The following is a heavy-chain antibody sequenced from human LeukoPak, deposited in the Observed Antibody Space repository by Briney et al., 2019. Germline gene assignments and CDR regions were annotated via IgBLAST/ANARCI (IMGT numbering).Heavy chain of an antibody. J-gene: IGHJ4*02. CDR1: GFNFASHW. CDR3: ARARSGGSCYPY. D-gene: IGHD2-15*01. Sequence: GGSLRLSCAASGFNFASHWMHWVRQTPGKGLVWVSRINSDGSSTSYADSVKGRFTISRDNAKNTLYLQMNSLRAEDTAVYYCARARSGGSCYPYWGQGTLVTVSS. CDR2: INSDGSST. V-gene: IGHV3-74*01.